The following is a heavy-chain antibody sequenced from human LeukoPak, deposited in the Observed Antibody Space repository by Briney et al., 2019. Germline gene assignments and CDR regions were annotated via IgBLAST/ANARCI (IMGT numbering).Heavy chain of an antibody. CDR1: GYTFTNYD. J-gene: IGHJ6*03. CDR3: AKDGWMVGATAFSYHFYMDV. CDR2: MNPNTGNT. V-gene: IGHV1-8*01. D-gene: IGHD1-26*01. Sequence: ASVKVSCKSSGYTFTNYDINWVRQAAGQGLEWMGWMNPNTGNTGYSQKFQGRVTMARNTSITTAYIELSNLRSGERTVYYCAKDGWMVGATAFSYHFYMDVWGKGTTVTVSS.